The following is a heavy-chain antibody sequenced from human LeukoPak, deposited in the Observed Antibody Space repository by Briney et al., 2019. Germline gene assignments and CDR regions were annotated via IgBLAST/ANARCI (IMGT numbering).Heavy chain of an antibody. CDR3: ARSTTPIAAAGYY. Sequence: SETLSLTCTVSGGSISSSTYYWGWIRQPPGKGLEWIGSMYYSGSTYYNPSLKSRVTISVDTSKNQFSLKLSSLTAADTAVYYCARSTTPIAAAGYYWGQGTLVTVS. CDR1: GGSISSSTYY. J-gene: IGHJ4*02. CDR2: MYYSGST. V-gene: IGHV4-39*01. D-gene: IGHD6-13*01.